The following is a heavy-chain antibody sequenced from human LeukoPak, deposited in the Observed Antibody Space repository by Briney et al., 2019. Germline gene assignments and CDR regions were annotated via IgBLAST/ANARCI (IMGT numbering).Heavy chain of an antibody. D-gene: IGHD6-13*01. CDR3: ARQGSTSSWYKFDY. CDR2: IYPGDSDT. J-gene: IGHJ4*02. V-gene: IGHV5-51*01. Sequence: KPGESLKISCKGSGYSFTSYWIAWVRQMPGKGLEWVGIIYPGDSDTRYSPSFQGQVTISADKSISTAYLQWSSLEASDTAMYYCARQGSTSSWYKFDYWGQGTLVTVSS. CDR1: GYSFTSYW.